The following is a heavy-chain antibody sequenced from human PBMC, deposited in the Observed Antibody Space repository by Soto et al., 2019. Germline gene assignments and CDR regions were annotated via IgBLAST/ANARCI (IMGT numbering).Heavy chain of an antibody. J-gene: IGHJ4*02. CDR1: GFTFSSYA. D-gene: IGHD6-6*01. Sequence: GGSLRLSCAASGFTFSSYAMSWVRQAPGKGLEWVSAISGSGGSTYYADSVKGRFTISRDNSKNTLYLQMNSLRAEDTDVYYCAKDPYHDDRKSSSFPNYFDYWGQGTLVTVSS. CDR2: ISGSGGST. V-gene: IGHV3-23*01. CDR3: AKDPYHDDRKSSSFPNYFDY.